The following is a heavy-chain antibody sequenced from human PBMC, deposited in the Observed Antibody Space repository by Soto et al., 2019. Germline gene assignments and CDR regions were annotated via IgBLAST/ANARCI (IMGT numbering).Heavy chain of an antibody. Sequence: SETLSLTCAVSGGPISSGGYSRSWNRQPPGKGLEWIGYIYHSGRTYYNPSLKSRVTISVDRSKNQFSLKLSSVTAADTAVYYCARVPGPWGQGTLVTVSS. CDR3: ARVPGP. CDR1: GGPISSGGYS. V-gene: IGHV4-30-2*01. J-gene: IGHJ5*02. CDR2: IYHSGRT.